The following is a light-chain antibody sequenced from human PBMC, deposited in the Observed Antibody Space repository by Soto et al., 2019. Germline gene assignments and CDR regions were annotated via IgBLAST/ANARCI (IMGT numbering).Light chain of an antibody. CDR3: QQRSLGT. Sequence: DIQMTQSPSSLSASVGDGFTVTCRASQDISNDLAWYQHKPGKIPDLLIYPASTLQSGVPSRFSGSGSGTDFTLTISGLEPEDVAVYYCQQRSLGTFGPGTKVDIK. J-gene: IGKJ3*01. V-gene: IGKV1-27*01. CDR2: PAS. CDR1: QDISND.